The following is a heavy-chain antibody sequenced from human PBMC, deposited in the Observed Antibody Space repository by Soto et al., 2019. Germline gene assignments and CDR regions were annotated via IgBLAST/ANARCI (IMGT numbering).Heavy chain of an antibody. CDR1: GGTFSSYA. CDR3: ARDTYGDPGAFDY. V-gene: IGHV1-69*13. D-gene: IGHD4-17*01. J-gene: IGHJ4*01. CDR2: IIPIFGTA. Sequence: GASVKVSCKASGGTFSSYAISWVRQAPGQGLEWMGGIIPIFGTANYAQKFQGRVTITADESTSTAYMELSSLRSEDTAVYYCARDTYGDPGAFDYWGHGTLVTVSS.